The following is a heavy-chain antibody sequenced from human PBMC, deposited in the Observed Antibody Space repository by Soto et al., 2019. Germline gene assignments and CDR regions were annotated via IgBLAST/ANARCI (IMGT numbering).Heavy chain of an antibody. V-gene: IGHV1-18*01. CDR2: ISAYNGNT. J-gene: IGHJ6*02. D-gene: IGHD2-21*02. Sequence: ASVKVSCKASGYTFTSYGISWVRQAPGQGLEWMGWISAYNGNTNYAQKLQGRVTMTTDTSTSTAYMELRSLRSDDTAVYYCARDVRGDLSPSYYYYGMDVWGQGTTVTVSS. CDR3: ARDVRGDLSPSYYYYGMDV. CDR1: GYTFTSYG.